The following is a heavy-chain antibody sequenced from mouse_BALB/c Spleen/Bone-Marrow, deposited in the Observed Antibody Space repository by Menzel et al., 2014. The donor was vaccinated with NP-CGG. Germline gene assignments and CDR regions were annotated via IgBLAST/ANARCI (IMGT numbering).Heavy chain of an antibody. CDR2: ISSGNSTI. CDR1: GFTFSSFG. Sequence: DVMLVESGGGLVQPGGSRKLSCAASGFTFSSFGMHWVRQAPEQGLEWVAYISSGNSTIYYADTVKGRFTISRDNPKNTLFLQMTSLRSEDTAMYYCARSPYDYAAMDYWGQGTSVTVSS. D-gene: IGHD2-4*01. J-gene: IGHJ4*01. V-gene: IGHV5-17*02. CDR3: ARSPYDYAAMDY.